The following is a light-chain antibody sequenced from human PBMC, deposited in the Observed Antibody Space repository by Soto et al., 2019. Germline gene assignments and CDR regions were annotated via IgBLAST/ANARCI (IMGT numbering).Light chain of an antibody. V-gene: IGKV1D-13*01. CDR1: QGISSA. CDR2: DAS. J-gene: IGKJ1*01. CDR3: QQFNNYPRT. Sequence: AIQLTQSPSSLSASVGDRVTITCRASQGISSALAWYQQKPGKAPKLLIYDASSLESGVPSRFSGSGSGTDFTLPISSLPPEDFATYYCQQFNNYPRTLGQGTKVEI.